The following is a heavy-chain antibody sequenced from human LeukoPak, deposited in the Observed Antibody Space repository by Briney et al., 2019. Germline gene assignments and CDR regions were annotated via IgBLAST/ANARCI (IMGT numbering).Heavy chain of an antibody. D-gene: IGHD3-22*01. CDR3: ARDRVNYYDSSPFDY. CDR2: IYYSGST. Sequence: PSETLSLTCTVSGGPTSTSSTHWGWVRQPPGKGLEWIGSIYYSGSTYYSPSLKSRVTISVDTSKNQFSLKLSSVTAADTAVYYCARDRVNYYDSSPFDYWGQGSLVTVSS. V-gene: IGHV4-39*07. CDR1: GGPTSTSSTH. J-gene: IGHJ4*02.